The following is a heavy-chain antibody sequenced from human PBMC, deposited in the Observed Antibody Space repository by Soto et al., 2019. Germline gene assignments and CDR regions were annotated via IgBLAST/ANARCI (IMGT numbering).Heavy chain of an antibody. CDR3: ARHYYNSKVYGY. CDR1: GGSINSGGYY. J-gene: IGHJ4*02. Sequence: PSETLSLTCTVSGGSINSGGYYWSWIRQHPGKGLEWIGYINYSGSTNYNPSLKSRVIISRDTSKNQLSLNLSSVTAADTAIYYCARHYYNSKVYGYWGQGTLVTVSS. D-gene: IGHD3-22*01. CDR2: INYSGST. V-gene: IGHV4-31*03.